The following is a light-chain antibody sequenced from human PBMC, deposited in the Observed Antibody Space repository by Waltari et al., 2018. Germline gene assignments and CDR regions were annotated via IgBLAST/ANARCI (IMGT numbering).Light chain of an antibody. V-gene: IGKV3-20*01. CDR2: DAS. J-gene: IGKJ1*01. CDR1: QSVGRS. Sequence: EIVLTQSPDTLSLSPGERGTLSCRARQSVGRSLTWYQQKPGQAPRLLIYDASRRAPGIPDRFSGSGSGTDFSLTISRLEPEDFAVYYCQNYVRLPATFGQGTKVEIK. CDR3: QNYVRLPAT.